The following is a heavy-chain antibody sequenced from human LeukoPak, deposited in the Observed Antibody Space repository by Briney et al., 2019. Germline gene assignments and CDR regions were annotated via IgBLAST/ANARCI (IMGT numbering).Heavy chain of an antibody. Sequence: SETLSLTCTVSGGSISSSSYYWGWIRQPPGKGLEWIGSIYYSGRTYYNPSLKSRVTISVDTSKNQFSLKLSSVTAADTAVYYCARQMSYPYYFDYWGQGTLVTVSS. D-gene: IGHD3-16*02. CDR1: GGSISSSSYY. CDR2: IYYSGRT. CDR3: ARQMSYPYYFDY. J-gene: IGHJ4*02. V-gene: IGHV4-39*01.